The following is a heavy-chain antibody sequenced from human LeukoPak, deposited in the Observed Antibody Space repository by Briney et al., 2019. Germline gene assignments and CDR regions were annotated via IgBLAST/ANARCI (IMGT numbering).Heavy chain of an antibody. CDR2: IYYSGST. D-gene: IGHD3-22*01. CDR1: GGSISSSSYY. V-gene: IGHV4-30-4*08. Sequence: SETLSLTCTVSGGSISSSSYYWGWIRQPPGKGLEWIGYIYYSGSTYYNPSLKSRVTISVDTSKNQFSLKLSSVTAADTAVYYCARIITMIVVVWDWGQGTLVTVSS. CDR3: ARIITMIVVVWD. J-gene: IGHJ4*02.